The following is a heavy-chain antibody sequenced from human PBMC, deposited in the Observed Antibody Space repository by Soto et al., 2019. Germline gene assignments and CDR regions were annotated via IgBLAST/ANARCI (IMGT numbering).Heavy chain of an antibody. J-gene: IGHJ6*02. CDR2: IYPGDPDT. CDR3: AASIFYYGMDV. CDR1: VYTFTNYW. V-gene: IGHV5-51*01. Sequence: GESLKISCKGSVYTFTNYWIGWVRQMPGKGPEWMGIIYPGDPDTKYNPSFQGQVTISADKSITTTYLQWSSLKASDTAIYYCAASIFYYGMDVWGQGTTVTVSS.